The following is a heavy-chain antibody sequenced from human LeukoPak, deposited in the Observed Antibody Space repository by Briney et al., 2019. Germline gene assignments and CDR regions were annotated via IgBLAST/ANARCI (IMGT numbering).Heavy chain of an antibody. J-gene: IGHJ3*02. CDR1: GGSISSSSYY. Sequence: SETLSLTCAVSGGSISSSSYYWGWIRQPPGKGLEWIGSIYYSGSTYYNPSLKSRVTISVDTSKNQFSLKLSSVTAADTAVYYCARGSPTYYDFWSGYSGGDAFDIWGQGTMVTVSS. D-gene: IGHD3-3*01. CDR2: IYYSGST. CDR3: ARGSPTYYDFWSGYSGGDAFDI. V-gene: IGHV4-39*07.